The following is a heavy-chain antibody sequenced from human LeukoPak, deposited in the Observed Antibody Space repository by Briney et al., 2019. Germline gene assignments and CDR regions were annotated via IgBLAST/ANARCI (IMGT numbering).Heavy chain of an antibody. D-gene: IGHD5-18*01. CDR1: GFSFSSYA. V-gene: IGHV3-30-3*01. Sequence: GGSLRLSCAASGFSFSSYAIHWVRQAAGKGLGWVAITTSDESNKHYADSVKGPFTISRDNSTNTLYLQMNSLRAADTDVYYCARESGALRGYSFGLWGQGTLVTVSS. J-gene: IGHJ4*02. CDR3: ARESGALRGYSFGL. CDR2: TTSDESNK.